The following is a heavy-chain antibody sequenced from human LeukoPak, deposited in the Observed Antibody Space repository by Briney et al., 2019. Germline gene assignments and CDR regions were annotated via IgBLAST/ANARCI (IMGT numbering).Heavy chain of an antibody. Sequence: RPSQTLSLTCAVSGGSISSGGYSWSWIRQPPGKGLEWIGYIYYSGSTYYNPSLKSRVTISVDTSKNQSSLKLSSVTAADTAVYYCARAEGSGSSGYYYYYMDVWGKGTTVTVSS. CDR3: ARAEGSGSSGYYYYYMDV. CDR2: IYYSGST. V-gene: IGHV4-30-4*07. J-gene: IGHJ6*03. CDR1: GGSISSGGYS. D-gene: IGHD3-10*01.